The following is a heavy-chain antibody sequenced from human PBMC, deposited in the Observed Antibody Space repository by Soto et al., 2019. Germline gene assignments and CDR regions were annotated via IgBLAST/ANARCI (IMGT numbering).Heavy chain of an antibody. CDR3: AKDRSTQSPHYDILTGYVYYYYYGMDV. J-gene: IGHJ6*02. CDR2: ISGSGGST. D-gene: IGHD3-9*01. CDR1: GFTFSSYA. Sequence: GGSLRLSCAASGFTFSSYAMSWVRQAPGKGLEWVSAISGSGGSTYYADSVKGRFTISRDNSKNTLYLQMNSLRAEDTAVNYCAKDRSTQSPHYDILTGYVYYYYYGMDVWGQGTTVTVSS. V-gene: IGHV3-23*01.